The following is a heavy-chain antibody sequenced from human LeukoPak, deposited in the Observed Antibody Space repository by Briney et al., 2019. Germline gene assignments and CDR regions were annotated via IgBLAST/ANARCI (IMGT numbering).Heavy chain of an antibody. D-gene: IGHD3-22*01. V-gene: IGHV1-69*13. CDR3: ARDKRVYYDSSGYPDAFDI. J-gene: IGHJ3*02. Sequence: SVKVFCKASGGTFSSYAISWVRQAPGQGLEWMGGIIPIFGTANYAQKFQGRVTITADESTSTAYMELSSLRSEDTAVYYCARDKRVYYDSSGYPDAFDIWGQGTMVTVSS. CDR1: GGTFSSYA. CDR2: IIPIFGTA.